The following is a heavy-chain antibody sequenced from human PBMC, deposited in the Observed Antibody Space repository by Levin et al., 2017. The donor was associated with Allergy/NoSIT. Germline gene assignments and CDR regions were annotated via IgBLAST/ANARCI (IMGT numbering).Heavy chain of an antibody. V-gene: IGHV3-20*04. Sequence: PGGSLRLSCAASGFTFDDYGMSWVRQAPGKGLEWVSGINWNGGSTGYADSVKGRFTISRDNAKNSLYLQMNSLRAEDTALYYCARDIVVVPAAIGGHYYYYMDVWGKGTTVTVSS. CDR2: INWNGGST. D-gene: IGHD2-2*02. CDR3: ARDIVVVPAAIGGHYYYYMDV. J-gene: IGHJ6*03. CDR1: GFTFDDYG.